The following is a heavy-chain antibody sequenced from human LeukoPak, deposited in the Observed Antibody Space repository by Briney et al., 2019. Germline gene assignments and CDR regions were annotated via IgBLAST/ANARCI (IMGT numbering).Heavy chain of an antibody. CDR1: GGSFSGYY. CDR3: ARGLDDFWSGPAYDP. CDR2: INHSGST. V-gene: IGHV4-34*01. J-gene: IGHJ5*02. Sequence: SETLSLTCAVYGGSFSGYYWSWIRQPPGKGLEWIGEINHSGSTNYNPSLKSRVTISVDTSKNQSSLKLSSVTAADTAVYYCARGLDDFWSGPAYDPWGQGTLVTVSS. D-gene: IGHD3-3*01.